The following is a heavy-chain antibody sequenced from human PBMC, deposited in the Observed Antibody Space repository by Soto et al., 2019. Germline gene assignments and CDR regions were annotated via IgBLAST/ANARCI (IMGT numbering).Heavy chain of an antibody. J-gene: IGHJ4*02. Sequence: GSVKVSCKVSGYTLTELSMHWVRQAPGKGLEWMGGFDPEDGETIYAQKFQGRVTMTEDTSTDTAYMELSSLRSEDTAVYYCASSIVGAIYFDYWGQGTLVTVSS. D-gene: IGHD1-26*01. CDR2: FDPEDGET. V-gene: IGHV1-24*01. CDR1: GYTLTELS. CDR3: ASSIVGAIYFDY.